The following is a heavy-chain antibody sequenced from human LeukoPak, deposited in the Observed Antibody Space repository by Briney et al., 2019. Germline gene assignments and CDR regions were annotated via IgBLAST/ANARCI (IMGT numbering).Heavy chain of an antibody. CDR2: INPNHGST. J-gene: IGHJ5*02. V-gene: IGHV1-2*02. CDR1: GHTFTRYY. CDR3: ARADGYSYVYGGNNWFDP. D-gene: IGHD5-18*01. Sequence: SVKLSCKASGHTFTRYYMHWVPQAPRQRLEWMGWINPNHGSTNYAKKFQGRVTMTRGTSISTAYMELSRLRSDDTAVYYCARADGYSYVYGGNNWFDPWGQGTLVTVSS.